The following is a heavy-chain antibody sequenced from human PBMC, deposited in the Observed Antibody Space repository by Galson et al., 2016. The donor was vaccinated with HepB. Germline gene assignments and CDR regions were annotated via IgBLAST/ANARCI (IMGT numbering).Heavy chain of an antibody. J-gene: IGHJ5*01. Sequence: SETLSLTCIVSGGSIGNQYWSWIRQSPGKGLEWIGYVYHSGTTNYNPSLESRVTMSVDTSTNQIFLNLRSVTAADTAVYYCARDKGVAVALRWFEYWGQGTLVTVSS. D-gene: IGHD6-19*01. CDR3: ARDKGVAVALRWFEY. V-gene: IGHV4-59*11. CDR1: GGSIGNQY. CDR2: VYHSGTT.